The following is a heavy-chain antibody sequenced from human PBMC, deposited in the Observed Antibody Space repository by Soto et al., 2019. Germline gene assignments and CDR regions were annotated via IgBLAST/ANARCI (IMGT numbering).Heavy chain of an antibody. CDR2: VSKSDYT. CDR3: AREDSIIIPAVADF. J-gene: IGHJ4*02. CDR1: GFTFTNYG. Sequence: GGSLRLSCAVSGFTFTNYGINWVRQAPGKGLEWVSSVSKSDYTYYSDSVKGRFTISRDNAKNSVSLQMNNLRAEDTAVYYCAREDSIIIPAVADFWGQGTLVTVSS. V-gene: IGHV3-21*01. D-gene: IGHD6-19*01.